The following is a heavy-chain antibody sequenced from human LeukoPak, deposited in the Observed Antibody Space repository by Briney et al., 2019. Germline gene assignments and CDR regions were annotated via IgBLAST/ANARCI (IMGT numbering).Heavy chain of an antibody. D-gene: IGHD3-10*01. Sequence: GGSPRLSCAAAGFIFRNYWMGWVRQAPGKGLEWVANINEDGSEKYYVDSVKGRFITSRDNAKNSLYLQMNILRAEDTAVFYCLSGSGHCGQGTLVTVSS. V-gene: IGHV3-7*01. CDR3: LSGSGH. CDR2: INEDGSEK. CDR1: GFIFRNYW. J-gene: IGHJ4*02.